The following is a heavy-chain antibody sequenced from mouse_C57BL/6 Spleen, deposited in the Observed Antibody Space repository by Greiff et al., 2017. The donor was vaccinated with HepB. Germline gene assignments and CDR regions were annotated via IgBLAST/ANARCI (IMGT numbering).Heavy chain of an antibody. CDR3: TRNYYDYDGYYFDY. V-gene: IGHV6-6*01. CDR1: GFTFSDAW. J-gene: IGHJ2*01. Sequence: EVKVEESGGGLVQPGGSMKLSCAASGFTFSDAWMDWVRQSPEKGLEWVAEIRNKANNHATYYAESVKGRFTISRDDSKSSVYLQMNSLRAEDTGIYYCTRNYYDYDGYYFDYWGQGTTLTVSS. CDR2: IRNKANNHAT. D-gene: IGHD2-4*01.